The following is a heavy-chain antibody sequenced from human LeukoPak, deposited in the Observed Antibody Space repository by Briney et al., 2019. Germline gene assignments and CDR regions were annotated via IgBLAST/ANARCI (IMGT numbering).Heavy chain of an antibody. Sequence: ASVKVSCKASGGTFSSYAISWVRQAPGQGLEWMGRIIPILGIANYAQKFQGRVTITADKSTSTAYMELSSLRSEDTAVYYRARVPGSTTGDAFDIWGQGTMVTVSS. CDR1: GGTFSSYA. CDR2: IIPILGIA. D-gene: IGHD1-1*01. V-gene: IGHV1-69*04. J-gene: IGHJ3*02. CDR3: ARVPGSTTGDAFDI.